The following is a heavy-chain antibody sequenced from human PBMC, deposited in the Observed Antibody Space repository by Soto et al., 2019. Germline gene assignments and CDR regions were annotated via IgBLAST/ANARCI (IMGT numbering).Heavy chain of an antibody. CDR1: GGSFSGYY. CDR2: INHSGST. J-gene: IGHJ6*02. V-gene: IGHV4-34*01. CDR3: ARGRPRYYYYYYGMDV. Sequence: SETLSLTCAVYGGSFSGYYWSWIRQPPGKGLEWIGEINHSGSTNYNPSLKSRVTISVDTSKNQFSLKLSSVTAADTAVYYCARGRPRYYYYYYGMDVWGQGTTVTSP.